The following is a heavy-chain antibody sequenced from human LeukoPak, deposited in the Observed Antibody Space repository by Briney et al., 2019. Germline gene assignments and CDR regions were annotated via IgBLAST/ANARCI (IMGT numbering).Heavy chain of an antibody. V-gene: IGHV4-34*01. D-gene: IGHD5-18*01. Sequence: SETLSLTCAVYGGSFSGYYWSWIRQPPGKGLEWIGEINHSGSTNYNPSLKSRVTISVDTSKNQFSLKLSSVTAADTAVYYCARGRGRWDRRGYSYGPYRGNFDYWGQGTLVTVSS. CDR2: INHSGST. CDR1: GGSFSGYY. J-gene: IGHJ4*02. CDR3: ARGRGRWDRRGYSYGPYRGNFDY.